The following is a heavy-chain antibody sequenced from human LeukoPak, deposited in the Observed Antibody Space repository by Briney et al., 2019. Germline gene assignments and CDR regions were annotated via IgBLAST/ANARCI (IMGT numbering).Heavy chain of an antibody. Sequence: GGSLRLSCAASGFTFSSYAMSWVRQAPGKGLEWVSAISGSGGSTYYADSVKGRFTISRDNSKNTLHLQMNSLRAEDTAVYYCAKIPLSGDYLYYYYYYYMDVWGKGTTVTVSS. CDR2: ISGSGGST. V-gene: IGHV3-23*01. CDR3: AKIPLSGDYLYYYYYYYMDV. J-gene: IGHJ6*03. D-gene: IGHD4-17*01. CDR1: GFTFSSYA.